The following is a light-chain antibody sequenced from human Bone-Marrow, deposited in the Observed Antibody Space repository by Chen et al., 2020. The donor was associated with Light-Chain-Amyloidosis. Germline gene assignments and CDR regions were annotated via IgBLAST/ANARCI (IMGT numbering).Light chain of an antibody. J-gene: IGKJ2*01. CDR3: QQYGSSVRT. CDR2: GAS. Sequence: EIVLTQSPGTLSLSPGERATLSCRASQSVGSSYLAWYQQKPGQAPRLLIYGASSRATGIPDRFSGSGSGTDFTLTISRLEPEDFAVYYCQQYGSSVRTFGQGTKLEIK. CDR1: QSVGSSY. V-gene: IGKV3-20*01.